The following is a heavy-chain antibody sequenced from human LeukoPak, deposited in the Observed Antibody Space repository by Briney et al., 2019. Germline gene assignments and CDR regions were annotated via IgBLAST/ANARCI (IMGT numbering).Heavy chain of an antibody. D-gene: IGHD3-16*01. CDR2: IYTSGIYTSGST. J-gene: IGHJ4*02. CDR1: GGSISSYH. V-gene: IGHV4-4*07. Sequence: SETLSLTCTVSGGSISSYHWSWIRQPAGKGLEWIGRIYTSGIYTSGSTNYNPSLKSRVTMSVDTSKNQFSLKLSSVTAADTAVYYCARVPRNDFGGLYYFDYWGQGTLVTVSS. CDR3: ARVPRNDFGGLYYFDY.